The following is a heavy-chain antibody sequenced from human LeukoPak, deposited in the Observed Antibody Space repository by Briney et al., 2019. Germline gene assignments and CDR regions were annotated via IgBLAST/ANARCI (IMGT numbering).Heavy chain of an antibody. CDR3: ARTRYYYGSGSYSGLDY. V-gene: IGHV4-34*01. Sequence: PSETLSLTCAVYGGSFSGYYWSWIRQPPGKGLEWIGEINQSGSTNYNPSLKSRVTISVDTSKNQFSLKLSSVTAADTAVYYCARTRYYYGSGSYSGLDYWGQGTLVTVSS. CDR1: GGSFSGYY. CDR2: INQSGST. J-gene: IGHJ4*02. D-gene: IGHD3-10*01.